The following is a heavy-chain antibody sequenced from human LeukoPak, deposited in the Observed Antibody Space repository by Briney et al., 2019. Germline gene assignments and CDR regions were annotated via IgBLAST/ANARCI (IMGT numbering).Heavy chain of an antibody. CDR2: IGSGSSAT. V-gene: IGHV3-48*02. CDR3: ARVKGVFAPFDS. Sequence: GGSLRLSCAASGFTFSSYTMNWVRQAPGKGLEWASSIGSGSSATYYADSVKGRFTISRDNAKNSLYLQMNSLRDEDTAVYYCARVKGVFAPFDSWGQGTLVTVSS. D-gene: IGHD2-8*01. CDR1: GFTFSSYT. J-gene: IGHJ4*02.